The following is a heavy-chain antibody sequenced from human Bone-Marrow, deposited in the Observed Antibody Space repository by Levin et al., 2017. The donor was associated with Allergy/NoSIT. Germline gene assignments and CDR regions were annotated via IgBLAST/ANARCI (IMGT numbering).Heavy chain of an antibody. CDR2: IWFDGSRE. V-gene: IGHV3-33*01. D-gene: IGHD6-19*01. CDR1: GFTFSSSG. CDR3: ARDDSSGWQPSDY. Sequence: PGESLKISCAASGFTFSSSGMHWVRPAPGKGLEWMALIWFDGSREYYAESVKGRFTISRDNAKNTLYLQMNSLRAEDTAVYFCARDDSSGWQPSDYWGQGTLVTVSS. J-gene: IGHJ4*02.